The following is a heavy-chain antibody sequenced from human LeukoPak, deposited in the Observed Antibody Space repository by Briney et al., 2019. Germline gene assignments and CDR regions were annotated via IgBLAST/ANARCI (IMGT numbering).Heavy chain of an antibody. CDR1: GGSISINKYY. Sequence: SETLSLACTVSGGSISINKYYWDWIRQPPGKGLEWIGMIFYSGGPHYNPSLKSRVTISVDTSKNQFSLKLSSVTAADTAVYYCARRHAHPLDGDNRQFAFNIWGEGRIVTVSS. J-gene: IGHJ3*02. CDR2: IFYSGGP. CDR3: ARRHAHPLDGDNRQFAFNI. V-gene: IGHV4-39*01. D-gene: IGHD4-23*01.